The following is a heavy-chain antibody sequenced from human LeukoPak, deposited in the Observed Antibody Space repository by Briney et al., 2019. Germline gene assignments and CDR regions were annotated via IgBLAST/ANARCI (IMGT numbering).Heavy chain of an antibody. CDR2: INPTGGST. CDR1: GYTFPSYF. J-gene: IGHJ4*02. D-gene: IGHD6-6*01. V-gene: IGHV1-46*01. CDR3: ARTAARRFDY. Sequence: ASVKVSCKASGYTFPSYFMHWVRQAPGQGLEWMGIINPTGGSTTYAQKFQGRVTMTRDTSTSTAYMELSSLRSDDTAVYYCARTAARRFDYWGQGTLVTVSS.